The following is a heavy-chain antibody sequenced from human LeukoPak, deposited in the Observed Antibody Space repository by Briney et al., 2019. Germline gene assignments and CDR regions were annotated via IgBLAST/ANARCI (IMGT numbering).Heavy chain of an antibody. Sequence: SETLSLTCTVSGGSISSYYWSWIRQPAGKGLEWIGRIYTSGSTNYNPSLKSRVTMSVDMSKNQFSLKLSSVTAADTAVYYCARTDYSNYYYYYYMDVWGKGTTVTVSS. CDR2: IYTSGST. CDR3: ARTDYSNYYYYYYMDV. V-gene: IGHV4-4*07. CDR1: GGSISSYY. J-gene: IGHJ6*03. D-gene: IGHD4-11*01.